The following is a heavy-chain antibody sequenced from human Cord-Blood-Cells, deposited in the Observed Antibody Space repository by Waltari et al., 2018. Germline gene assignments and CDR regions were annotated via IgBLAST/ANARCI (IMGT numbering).Heavy chain of an antibody. CDR1: GGSFSGYY. CDR3: AREVVVAATPGGAFDI. J-gene: IGHJ3*02. CDR2: INQSGST. D-gene: IGHD2-15*01. V-gene: IGHV4-34*01. Sequence: QVQLQQWGAGLLKPSETLSLTCAVYGGSFSGYYWSWIRQPPGKGLEWIGEINQSGSTNYNPSLKSRVTISVDTSKNQFSLKLSSVTAADTAVYYCAREVVVAATPGGAFDIWGQGTMVTVSS.